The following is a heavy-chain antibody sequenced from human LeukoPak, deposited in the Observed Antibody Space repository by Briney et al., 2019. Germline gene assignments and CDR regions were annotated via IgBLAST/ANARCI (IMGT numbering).Heavy chain of an antibody. J-gene: IGHJ4*02. CDR2: ISSSGSTI. CDR1: GFTFSSYE. V-gene: IGHV3-48*03. D-gene: IGHD3-10*01. CDR3: ARAPGNYYYGSGSYYGGLGY. Sequence: GGSLRLSCAASGFTFSSYEMNWVRQAPGKGLEWVSYISSSGSTIYYADSVKGRFTISRDNAKNSLYLQMNSLRAEDTAVYYCARAPGNYYYGSGSYYGGLGYWGQGTLVTVSS.